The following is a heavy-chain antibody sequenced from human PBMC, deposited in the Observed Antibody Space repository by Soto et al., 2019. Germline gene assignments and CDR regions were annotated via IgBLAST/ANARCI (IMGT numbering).Heavy chain of an antibody. CDR3: ARHELEPSRSDFDY. CDR2: IYYSGST. D-gene: IGHD1-1*01. Sequence: SETLSLTCTVSGGSISSSSYYWGWIRQPPGKGLEWIGSIYYSGSTYYNPSLKSRVTISVDTSKNQFSLKLSSVTAADTAVYYCARHELEPSRSDFDYWGQGTLVTVSS. V-gene: IGHV4-39*01. CDR1: GGSISSSSYY. J-gene: IGHJ4*02.